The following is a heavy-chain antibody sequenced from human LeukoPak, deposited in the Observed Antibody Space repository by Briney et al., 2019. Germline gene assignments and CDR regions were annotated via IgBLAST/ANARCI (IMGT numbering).Heavy chain of an antibody. CDR3: ARDHRESYYYGSGSYSP. CDR2: ISPYNGNT. J-gene: IGHJ5*02. CDR1: GYTFSVYG. D-gene: IGHD3-10*01. V-gene: IGHV1-18*01. Sequence: ASVKVSCKASGYTFSVYGITWVRQAPGQGLEWMGWISPYNGNTSYAQKLQGRVTITTDTSTSTAYMELRSLRSDDTAVYYCARDHRESYYYGSGSYSPWGQGTLVTVSS.